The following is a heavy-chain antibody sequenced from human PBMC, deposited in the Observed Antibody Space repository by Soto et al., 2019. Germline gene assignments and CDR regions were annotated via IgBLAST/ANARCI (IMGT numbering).Heavy chain of an antibody. CDR2: IYYSGTT. CDR1: GVSISSSGHY. CDR3: ARSLATLTMGIIGY. V-gene: IGHV4-39*01. Sequence: QMQLQESGPGLVKSSETLSLTCTVSGVSISSSGHYWAWIRQPPGKGLEWIGSIYYSGTTYYNPSLKSRVTISVDTSKNPFSLNLSSVTAADTAVYYFARSLATLTMGIIGYWGQGTLVTVSS. J-gene: IGHJ4*02. D-gene: IGHD4-17*01.